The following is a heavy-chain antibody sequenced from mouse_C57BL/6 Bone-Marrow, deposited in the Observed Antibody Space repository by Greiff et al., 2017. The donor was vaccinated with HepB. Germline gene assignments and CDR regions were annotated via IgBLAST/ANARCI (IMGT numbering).Heavy chain of an antibody. D-gene: IGHD1-1*01. Sequence: QVQLQQSGPGLVQPSQSLSITCTVSGFSLTSYGVHWVRQSPGKGLEWLGVIWSGGSTDYNAAFISRLSISKDNSKSQVFFKMNSLQADDTAIYYCARNTTVVATLYYFDYWGQGTTLTVSS. CDR2: IWSGGST. V-gene: IGHV2-2*01. CDR3: ARNTTVVATLYYFDY. CDR1: GFSLTSYG. J-gene: IGHJ2*01.